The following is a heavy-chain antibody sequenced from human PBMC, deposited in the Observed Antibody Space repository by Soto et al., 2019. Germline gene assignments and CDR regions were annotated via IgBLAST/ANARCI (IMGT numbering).Heavy chain of an antibody. CDR2: IIPIFGTA. CDR3: LRGYQPRTNRAGFDP. D-gene: IGHD3-16*02. CDR1: GGTFSSYA. Sequence: QVQLVQSGAEVKKPRSSVKVSCKASGGTFSSYAISWVRQAPGQGLEWMGGIIPIFGTANYAQKFQGRVTITADESTSTAYMELSSLRSEDTAVYYCLRGYQPRTNRAGFDPWGQGTLVTVSS. J-gene: IGHJ5*02. V-gene: IGHV1-69*01.